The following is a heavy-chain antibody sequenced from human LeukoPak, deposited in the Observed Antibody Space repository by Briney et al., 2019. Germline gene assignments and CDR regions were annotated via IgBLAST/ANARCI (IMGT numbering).Heavy chain of an antibody. CDR3: AKAVGATRSPNDY. Sequence: PGGPLSPSCAPPGFPFSSYGMHWVRKPLGKGLEWVAVMSYDGSNKYYADSVKGRFTISRDNSKNTLYLQMNSLRAEDTAVYYCAKAVGATRSPNDYWGQGTLVTVSS. CDR1: GFPFSSYG. D-gene: IGHD1-26*01. J-gene: IGHJ4*02. V-gene: IGHV3-30*18. CDR2: MSYDGSNK.